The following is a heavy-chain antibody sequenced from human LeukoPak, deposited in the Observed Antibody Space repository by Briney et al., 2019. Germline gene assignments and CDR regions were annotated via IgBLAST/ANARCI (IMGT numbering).Heavy chain of an antibody. D-gene: IGHD2-15*01. CDR3: ARQHCSGGDCYFFD. Sequence: GRSLRLSCAASGFTFSSYGMHWVRQAPGKGLEWVALIWYDGNNKYYADSVKGRFTISRDNSKNTLYLQLNSLRAEDTAVYYCARQHCSGGDCYFFDWGRGTLVTVSS. CDR2: IWYDGNNK. J-gene: IGHJ4*02. CDR1: GFTFSSYG. V-gene: IGHV3-33*01.